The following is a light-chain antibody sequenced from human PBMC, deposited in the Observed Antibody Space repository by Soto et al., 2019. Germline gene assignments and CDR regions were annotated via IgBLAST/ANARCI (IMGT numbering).Light chain of an antibody. CDR2: GVA. CDR1: QRVTSSY. V-gene: IGKV3-20*01. J-gene: IGKJ1*01. CDR3: KQYGFSPVYT. Sequence: DIVLTQSPGTLSLSPWKRATLSCRASQRVTSSYLAWYHQKPGKAPRILIYGVAGMATGIPDRFSGSGYGTAFIHSIGSLEEEDLVEHYCKQYGFSPVYTFCQG.